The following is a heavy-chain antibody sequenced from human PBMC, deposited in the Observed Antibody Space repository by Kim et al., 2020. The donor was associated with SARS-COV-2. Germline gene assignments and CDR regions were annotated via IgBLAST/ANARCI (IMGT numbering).Heavy chain of an antibody. CDR2: INHSGST. J-gene: IGHJ6*02. D-gene: IGHD3-22*01. V-gene: IGHV4-34*01. Sequence: SETLSLTCAVYGGSFSGYYWSWIRQPPGKGLDWIGEINHSGSTNYNPSLKSRVTISVDTSKNQFSLKLSSVTAADTAAYYCARVNLTHSSGLFLYDSSGYTKAYYYYGMDVWGQGTTVTVSS. CDR3: ARVNLTHSSGLFLYDSSGYTKAYYYYGMDV. CDR1: GGSFSGYY.